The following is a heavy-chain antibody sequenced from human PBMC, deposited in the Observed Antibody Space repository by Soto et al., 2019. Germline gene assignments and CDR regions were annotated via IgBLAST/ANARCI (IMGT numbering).Heavy chain of an antibody. Sequence: SETLSLTCTVSGGSISSYYWSWIRQPPGKGLEWIGYIYYGGSINYNPSLKSRVIISVDTAKNQFSLRLSSVTAADTAVYYCTGAYYDINGYSLDPWGQGTSVTVS. V-gene: IGHV4-59*01. CDR1: GGSISSYY. D-gene: IGHD3-22*01. CDR2: IYYGGSI. CDR3: TGAYYDINGYSLDP. J-gene: IGHJ5*02.